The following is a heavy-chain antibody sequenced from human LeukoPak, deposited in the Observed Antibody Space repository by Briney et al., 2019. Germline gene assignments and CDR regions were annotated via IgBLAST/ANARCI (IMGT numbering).Heavy chain of an antibody. V-gene: IGHV3-15*01. Sequence: GGSLRLSCAASGFTVSSNYMSWVRQAPGKGLEWVGRIKSKTDGGTTDYAAPVKGRFTISRDDSKNTLYLQMNSLKTEDTAVYYCTTANVLLWFGELLLHDYWGQGTLVTVSS. D-gene: IGHD3-10*01. CDR1: GFTVSSNY. J-gene: IGHJ4*02. CDR2: IKSKTDGGTT. CDR3: TTANVLLWFGELLLHDY.